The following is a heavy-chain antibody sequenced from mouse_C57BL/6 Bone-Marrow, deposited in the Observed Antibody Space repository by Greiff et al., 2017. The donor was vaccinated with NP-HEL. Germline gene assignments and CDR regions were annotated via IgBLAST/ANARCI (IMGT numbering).Heavy chain of an antibody. J-gene: IGHJ4*01. V-gene: IGHV1-72*01. CDR2: IDPNSGGT. CDR3: ASLGGYDGNYAMDY. D-gene: IGHD2-2*01. CDR1: GYTFTSYW. Sequence: QVQLQQPGAELVKPGASVKLSCKASGYTFTSYWMHWVKQRPGRGLEWIGRIDPNSGGTKYNEKFKSKATLTVDKPSSTAYMQRSSLTSEDSAVYYCASLGGYDGNYAMDYWGQGTSVTVSS.